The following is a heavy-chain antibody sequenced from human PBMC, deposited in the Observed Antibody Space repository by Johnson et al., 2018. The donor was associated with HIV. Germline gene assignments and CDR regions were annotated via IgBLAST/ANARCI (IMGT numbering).Heavy chain of an antibody. CDR3: ARDRRNRQWQRLDAFDI. CDR2: IATTGDT. J-gene: IGHJ3*02. D-gene: IGHD6-19*01. Sequence: VQLVASGGGLVQPGRSLRLSCAASGFTFDDYAMHWVRQAPGKGLEWVSGIATTGDTYYLGSVKGRFTISRENAKNSLHLQMNSLRAEDTAFYYCARDRRNRQWQRLDAFDIWGQGTMVIVSS. V-gene: IGHV3-9*01. CDR1: GFTFDDYA.